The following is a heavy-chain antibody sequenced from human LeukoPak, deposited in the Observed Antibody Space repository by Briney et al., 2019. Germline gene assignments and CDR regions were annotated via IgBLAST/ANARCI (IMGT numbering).Heavy chain of an antibody. CDR1: GGSFSGYY. J-gene: IGHJ3*02. CDR2: INHSGST. Sequence: SETLSLTCAVYGGSFSGYYWSWIRQPPGKGLGWIGEINHSGSTNYNPSLKSRVTISVDTSKNQFSLKLSSVTAADTAVYYCARNSPGIAVAFGAFDIWGQGTMVTVSS. V-gene: IGHV4-34*01. CDR3: ARNSPGIAVAFGAFDI. D-gene: IGHD6-19*01.